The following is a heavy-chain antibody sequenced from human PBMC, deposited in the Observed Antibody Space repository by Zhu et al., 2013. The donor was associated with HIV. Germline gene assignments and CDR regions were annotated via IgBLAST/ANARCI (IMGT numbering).Heavy chain of an antibody. D-gene: IGHD1-26*01. J-gene: IGHJ6*02. CDR2: IIPIFGTA. Sequence: QVQLVQSGAEVKKPGASVKVSCKASGYPFSSYAISWVRQAPGQGLEWMGGIIPIFGTANYAQKFQGRVTITADESTSTAYMELSSLRSEDTAVYYCARFHRSGSYSINYYYYGMDVWGQGTTVTVSS. V-gene: IGHV1-69*01. CDR3: ARFHRSGSYSINYYYYGMDV. CDR1: GYPFSSYA.